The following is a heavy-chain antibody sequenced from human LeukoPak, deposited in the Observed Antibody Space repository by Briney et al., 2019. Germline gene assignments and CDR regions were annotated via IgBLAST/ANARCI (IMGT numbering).Heavy chain of an antibody. V-gene: IGHV1-46*01. CDR2: INPNGDNT. CDR3: ARDNSLIETAWWFDA. J-gene: IGHJ5*02. CDR1: GYTFTNNY. D-gene: IGHD3-22*01. Sequence: ASVKVSCKASGYTFTNNYMHWVRQAPGQGLEWIGIINPNGDNTRYAQKFQGRVTMTRDTATSTDYMELSRLRSEDTAVYYCARDNSLIETAWWFDAGRQGSLVT.